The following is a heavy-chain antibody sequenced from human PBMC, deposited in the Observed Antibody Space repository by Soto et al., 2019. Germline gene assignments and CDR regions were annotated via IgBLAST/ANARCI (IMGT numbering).Heavy chain of an antibody. D-gene: IGHD6-13*01. J-gene: IGHJ5*02. CDR3: ARDIDLSVSQRPSPMSSSWYPKRFDP. Sequence: ASVKVSCKASGYTFTSYGISWVRQAPGQGLEWMGWISAYNGNTNYAQKLQGRVTMTTDTSTSTAYMELRSLRSDDTAVYYCARDIDLSVSQRPSPMSSSWYPKRFDPWGQGTLVTVSS. CDR2: ISAYNGNT. V-gene: IGHV1-18*01. CDR1: GYTFTSYG.